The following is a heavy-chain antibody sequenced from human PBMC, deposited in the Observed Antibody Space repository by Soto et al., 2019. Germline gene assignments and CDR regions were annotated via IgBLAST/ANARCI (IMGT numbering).Heavy chain of an antibody. D-gene: IGHD2-2*01. V-gene: IGHV3-23*01. CDR1: GFPFSSYA. CDR3: ANTNPSYYYGMDV. CDR2: ISGNGAET. J-gene: IGHJ6*02. Sequence: PGGSLRLSCAASGFPFSSYAMSWVRQAPGKGLEWVSAISGNGAETSYAASVRGRFTISRDNSRDILYLQMNSLRAEDTAVYYCANTNPSYYYGMDVWGQGTTVTVSS.